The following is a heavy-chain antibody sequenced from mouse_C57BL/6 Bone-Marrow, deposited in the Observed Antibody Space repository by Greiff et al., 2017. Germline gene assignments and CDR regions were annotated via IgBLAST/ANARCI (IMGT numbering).Heavy chain of an antibody. D-gene: IGHD3-2*02. CDR1: GYTFTGYW. J-gene: IGHJ4*01. CDR3: ARHVDSSGSYYYAMDY. CDR2: ILPGSGST. V-gene: IGHV1-9*01. Sequence: QVQLQQSGAELMKPGASVKLSCKATGYTFTGYWIEWVKQRPGHGLEWIGEILPGSGSTNYNEKFKGKATFTADTSSNTAYMQLSSLTTQDSAIYYCARHVDSSGSYYYAMDYWGQGTSVTVSA.